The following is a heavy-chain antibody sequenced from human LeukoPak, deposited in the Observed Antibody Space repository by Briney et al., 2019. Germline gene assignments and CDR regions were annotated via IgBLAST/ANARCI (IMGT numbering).Heavy chain of an antibody. V-gene: IGHV1-2*02. CDR1: GYTFTGYY. Sequence: ASAKVSCKASGYTFTGYYMHWVRQAPGQGLEWMGWINPNSGGTNYAQKFQGRVTMTRDTSISTAYMELSRLRSDDTAVYYCARVATRMVRGVPFDYWGQGTLVTVSS. CDR3: ARVATRMVRGVPFDY. D-gene: IGHD3-10*01. CDR2: INPNSGGT. J-gene: IGHJ4*02.